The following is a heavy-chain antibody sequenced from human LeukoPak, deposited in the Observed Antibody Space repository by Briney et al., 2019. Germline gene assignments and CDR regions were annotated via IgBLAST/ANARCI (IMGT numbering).Heavy chain of an antibody. CDR1: GYTFTSYA. V-gene: IGHV1-3*01. CDR3: ARERLDDLYYYYGMDV. D-gene: IGHD3-3*01. J-gene: IGHJ6*02. CDR2: INAGNGNT. Sequence: APVKVSCKASGYTFTSYAMHWVRQAPGQRLEWMGWINAGNGNTKYSQKFQGRVTITRDTSASTAYMELSSLRSEDTAVYYCARERLDDLYYYYGMDVWGQGTTVTVSS.